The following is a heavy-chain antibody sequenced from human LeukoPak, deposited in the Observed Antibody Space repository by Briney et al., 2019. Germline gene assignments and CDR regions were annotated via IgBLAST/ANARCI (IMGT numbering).Heavy chain of an antibody. D-gene: IGHD3-10*01. CDR2: ITYDGYYK. CDR1: GFTFTNYG. Sequence: GPSLRLSWAASGFTFTNYGMHWVRQAPGKGLEWVALITYDGYYKYYSDSVKGRFTISSDTSKNTLYLQMNSLRAEDTAVYYCARDLSPVVRASPMGYWGQGTPVTVSS. V-gene: IGHV3-30*03. CDR3: ARDLSPVVRASPMGY. J-gene: IGHJ4*02.